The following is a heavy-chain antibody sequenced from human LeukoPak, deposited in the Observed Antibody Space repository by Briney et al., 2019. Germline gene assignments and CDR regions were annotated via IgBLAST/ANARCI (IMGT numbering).Heavy chain of an antibody. D-gene: IGHD5-18*01. CDR1: GYTFTGYY. Sequence: ASVKVSCKASGYTFTGYYMHWVRQATGQGLEWMGWMNPNSGNTGYAQKFQGRVTMTRNTSISTAYMELSSLRSEDTAVYYCARDVQLWDHDAFDIWGQGTMVTVSS. CDR2: MNPNSGNT. J-gene: IGHJ3*02. CDR3: ARDVQLWDHDAFDI. V-gene: IGHV1-8*02.